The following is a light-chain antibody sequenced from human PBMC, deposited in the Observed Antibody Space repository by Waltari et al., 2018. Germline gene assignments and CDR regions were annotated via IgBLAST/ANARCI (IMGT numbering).Light chain of an antibody. Sequence: EIVLTQSPGTLSLSPGERGTLSCRASQSVGSNYLAWYQQRPGQAPRLLIYAASIRATGIPDRFRGSGSGTDFTLTISRLEPEDSAVYFCHQYGSSRWTFGQGTRLEI. J-gene: IGKJ1*01. CDR2: AAS. CDR1: QSVGSNY. V-gene: IGKV3-20*01. CDR3: HQYGSSRWT.